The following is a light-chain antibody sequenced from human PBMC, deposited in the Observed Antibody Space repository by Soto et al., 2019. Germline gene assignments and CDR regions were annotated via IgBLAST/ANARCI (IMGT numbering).Light chain of an antibody. V-gene: IGLV2-11*01. CDR1: GSDVGNYNY. J-gene: IGLJ1*01. CDR2: DVT. Sequence: QSALTQPRSVSGSPGQSVTISCTGTGSDVGNYNYVSWYQQHPGKAPYLMIYDVTKRPSGVPDRFSGSKSGNTASLTISGLQAQDEADYYCCSYAGRYTYVFGSGTKLTVL. CDR3: CSYAGRYTYV.